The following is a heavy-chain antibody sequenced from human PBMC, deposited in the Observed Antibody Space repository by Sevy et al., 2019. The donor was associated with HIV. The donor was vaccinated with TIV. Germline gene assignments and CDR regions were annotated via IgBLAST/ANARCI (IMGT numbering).Heavy chain of an antibody. CDR2: ISYSGST. CDR1: GGSINSYY. J-gene: IGHJ4*02. V-gene: IGHV4-59*01. Sequence: SETLSLTCTVSGGSINSYYWSWIRQPPGKGLEWIGYISYSGSTNYNPSLKSRVTISVDTSKNQFPLKLSSVTAADTAVDYCAGRGSRRGRGLYFDYLGQGTLVTVSS. CDR3: AGRGSRRGRGLYFDY. D-gene: IGHD2-2*01.